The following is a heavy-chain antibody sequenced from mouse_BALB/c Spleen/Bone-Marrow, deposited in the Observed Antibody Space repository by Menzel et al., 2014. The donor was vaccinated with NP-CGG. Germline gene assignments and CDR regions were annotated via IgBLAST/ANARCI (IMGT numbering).Heavy chain of an antibody. V-gene: IGHV2-9*02. J-gene: IGHJ3*01. D-gene: IGHD1-1*01. CDR3: AREGGYYYVSRVAWFAY. CDR1: GFSLTSYG. Sequence: QVQLKQSGPGLVAPSQSLSITCTVSGFSLTSYGVHWVRQPPGKGLEWLGVIWAGGSTNYNSALMSRLSISKDNSKSQVFLKMNSLQTDDTAMYYCAREGGYYYVSRVAWFAYWGQGTLVTVSA. CDR2: IWAGGST.